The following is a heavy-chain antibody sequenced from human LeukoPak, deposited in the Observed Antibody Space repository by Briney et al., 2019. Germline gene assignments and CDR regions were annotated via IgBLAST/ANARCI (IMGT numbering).Heavy chain of an antibody. CDR1: GYTFTGYY. J-gene: IGHJ4*02. CDR3: ARGVESWSDYCDY. Sequence: ASVKVSCKASGYTFTGYYMHWVRQAPGQGPEWMGWINPNSGGTNYAQKFQGRVTMTRDTSISTAYMELSRLRSDDTAVYYCARGVESWSDYCDYWGQGTLVTVSS. CDR2: INPNSGGT. V-gene: IGHV1-2*02. D-gene: IGHD3-3*01.